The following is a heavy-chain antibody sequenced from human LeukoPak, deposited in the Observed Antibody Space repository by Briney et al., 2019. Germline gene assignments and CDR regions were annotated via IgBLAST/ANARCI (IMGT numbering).Heavy chain of an antibody. D-gene: IGHD2-2*01. CDR3: ARATVVPAAGAWKYYSDY. J-gene: IGHJ4*02. V-gene: IGHV1-2*02. CDR2: INPNSGGT. CDR1: GYTFTGYY. Sequence: ASVKVSCKASGYTFTGYYMHWVRQAPGQGLEWMGWINPNSGGTNYAQKFQGRVTMTRDTSISAAYMELSRLRSDDTAVYYCARATVVPAAGAWKYYSDYWGQGTLVTVSS.